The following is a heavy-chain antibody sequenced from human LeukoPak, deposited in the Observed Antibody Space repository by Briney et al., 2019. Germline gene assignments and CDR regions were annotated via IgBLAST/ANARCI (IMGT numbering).Heavy chain of an antibody. CDR1: GFTFSSYW. CDR3: VRDWDHFDFDS. Sequence: GGSLRLSCAASGFTFSSYWMHWVRHTPGKGLVWVSRIKGDGSSTSYADSVKGRFTISRDNAKNTLYLQMNSLRAEDTAVYYCVRDWDHFDFDSWGLGTLVTVSS. V-gene: IGHV3-74*01. D-gene: IGHD3-9*01. CDR2: IKGDGSST. J-gene: IGHJ5*01.